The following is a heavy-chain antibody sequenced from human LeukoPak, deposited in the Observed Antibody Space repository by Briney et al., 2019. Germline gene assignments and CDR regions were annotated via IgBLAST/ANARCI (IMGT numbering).Heavy chain of an antibody. D-gene: IGHD1-26*01. CDR3: ARGSLSGSWFDP. Sequence: PSETLSPTCAVSGGSITTYYWNWIRQPPGKGLEWIGCIYYNGSPNYNSSLRSRLTVSLDTSKNQFSLRLSSVTAADTAVYYCARGSLSGSWFDPWGQGTLVTVSS. CDR1: GGSITTYY. J-gene: IGHJ5*02. V-gene: IGHV4-59*01. CDR2: IYYNGSP.